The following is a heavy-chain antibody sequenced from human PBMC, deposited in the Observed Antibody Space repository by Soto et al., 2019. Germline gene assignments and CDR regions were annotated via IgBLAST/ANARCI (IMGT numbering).Heavy chain of an antibody. Sequence: PSETLSLTCTVSGGSISSYYWSWIRQPPGKGLEWIGYIYYSGSTNYNPSLKSRVTISLDTSKNQFSLKLSSVTAADTAVFYCARVNIVVVPAAMVYWFDPWGQGTLVTVSS. CDR2: IYYSGST. V-gene: IGHV4-59*01. J-gene: IGHJ5*02. CDR3: ARVNIVVVPAAMVYWFDP. D-gene: IGHD2-2*01. CDR1: GGSISSYY.